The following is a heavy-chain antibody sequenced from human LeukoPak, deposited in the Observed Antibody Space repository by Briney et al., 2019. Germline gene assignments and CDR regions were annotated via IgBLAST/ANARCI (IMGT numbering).Heavy chain of an antibody. Sequence: ASVKVSCKASGYTFTSYDTNWVRQATGQGLEWMGWMNPNSGSTGYAQKFQGRVTMTRNTSISTAYMELSSLRSEDTAVYYCARQGIVVVPAVYGMDVWGQGTTVTVSS. D-gene: IGHD2-2*01. V-gene: IGHV1-8*01. CDR3: ARQGIVVVPAVYGMDV. CDR2: MNPNSGST. CDR1: GYTFTSYD. J-gene: IGHJ6*02.